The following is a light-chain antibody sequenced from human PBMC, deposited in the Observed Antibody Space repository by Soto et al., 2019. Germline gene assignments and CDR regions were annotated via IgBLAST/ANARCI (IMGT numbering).Light chain of an antibody. CDR3: QQRSDWPST. J-gene: IGKJ4*01. CDR1: QSVGTY. V-gene: IGKV3-11*01. Sequence: EIVLTQSPATLSLSPGERATLSCRASQSVGTYFAWYQQKPGQAPRLLIYDSSNRATGIPARFSGSGSGTEFTLTLSSLEPEDFAVYYCQQRSDWPSTFGGGTKVEIK. CDR2: DSS.